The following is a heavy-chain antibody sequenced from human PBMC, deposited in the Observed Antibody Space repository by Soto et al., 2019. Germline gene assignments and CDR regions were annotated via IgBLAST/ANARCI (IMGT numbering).Heavy chain of an antibody. CDR3: AHGGYGDYPWDNWFDP. Sequence: QITLKESGPTLVKPTQTLTLTCTFSGFSLTTPGAGVGWVRQPPGKALEWLALTYWNDDKRYSPSLKSRLTITTDTHKNQVVLIMINIDPVDTATYYCAHGGYGDYPWDNWFDPWRHGVPVIVSS. V-gene: IGHV2-5*01. CDR1: GFSLTTPGAG. J-gene: IGHJ5*02. D-gene: IGHD4-17*01. CDR2: TYWNDDK.